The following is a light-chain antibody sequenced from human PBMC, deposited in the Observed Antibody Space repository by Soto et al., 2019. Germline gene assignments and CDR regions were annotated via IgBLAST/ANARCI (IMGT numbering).Light chain of an antibody. J-gene: IGKJ1*01. CDR3: QQYNNWPRT. V-gene: IGKV3-15*01. CDR2: GAT. CDR1: QSVSIL. Sequence: EIVLTQSPATLSVSPWERATLSCRARQSVSILLGWSHQKPGQAPRLRLHGATTRATGSPARFSGSGSGKVVTRTISSLQSEDFAVYYCQQYNNWPRTFGQGTKVDIK.